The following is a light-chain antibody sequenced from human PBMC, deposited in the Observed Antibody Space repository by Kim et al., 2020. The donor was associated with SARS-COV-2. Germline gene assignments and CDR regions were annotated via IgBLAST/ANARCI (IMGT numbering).Light chain of an antibody. CDR1: QSFGSKY. CDR3: QQYGLSPPYT. V-gene: IGKV3-20*01. J-gene: IGKJ2*01. Sequence: SAGDRAILSCRASQSFGSKYLAWYQQKPGQAPRLLIYGGFNRATGIPDRFEGSGSGSDFTLTITRLEPEDSAVYYCQQYGLSPPYTFGRGTKLEI. CDR2: GGF.